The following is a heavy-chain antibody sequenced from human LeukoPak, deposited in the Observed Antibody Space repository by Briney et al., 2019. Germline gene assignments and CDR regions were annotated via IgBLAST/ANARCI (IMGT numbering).Heavy chain of an antibody. CDR1: GFTFDDYA. Sequence: PGRSLRLSCAASGFTFDDYAMHWVRQAPGKGLEWVSGISWNSGSIGYADSVKGRFTISRDNSKSTLYLQMNSLRAEDTAVYYCANTVITTNRPLDYWGQGTLVTVSS. V-gene: IGHV3-9*01. CDR3: ANTVITTNRPLDY. CDR2: ISWNSGSI. J-gene: IGHJ4*02. D-gene: IGHD3-22*01.